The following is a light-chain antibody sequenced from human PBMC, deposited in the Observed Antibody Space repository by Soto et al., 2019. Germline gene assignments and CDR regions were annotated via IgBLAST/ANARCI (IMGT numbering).Light chain of an antibody. V-gene: IGKV3-20*01. CDR2: AAS. J-gene: IGKJ3*01. Sequence: EIVLTQSPGTLSLSPGERATLSCRASQSVRSTYLAWYQQKPGQAPRLLIYAASSRATGIPDRFSGSGSGTDFTLTISRLEPEDFAVYSCQQYGSSPLFTFGPGTTVDIK. CDR1: QSVRSTY. CDR3: QQYGSSPLFT.